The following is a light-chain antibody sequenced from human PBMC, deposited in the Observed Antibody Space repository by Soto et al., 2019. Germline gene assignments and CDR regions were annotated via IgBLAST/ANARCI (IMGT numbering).Light chain of an antibody. CDR1: SSNIGAGYD. CDR3: QSYDSSLSPYV. Sequence: QSALTQPPSVSGAPGQRVTISCTRSSSNIGAGYDVHWYQQLPGTAPKLLIYGNSNRPSGVPDRFSGSKSGTSASLAITGLQAEDEADYYCQSYDSSLSPYVFGTGNKVTVL. J-gene: IGLJ1*01. CDR2: GNS. V-gene: IGLV1-40*01.